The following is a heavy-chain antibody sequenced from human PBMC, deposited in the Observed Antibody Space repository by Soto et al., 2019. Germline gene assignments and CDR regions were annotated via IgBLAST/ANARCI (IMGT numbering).Heavy chain of an antibody. CDR3: ARDSPILDLDS. CDR2: IWYDGSNK. Sequence: QVQLVESGGGVVQPGRSLRLSCAASGFTFRSYGMHWVRQAPGKGLEWVAIIWYDGSNKYYADSVKGRFTISRDNSKNTLYLEMNCVRAEDTAVYYCARDSPILDLDSWGQGTLVTVSA. J-gene: IGHJ4*02. CDR1: GFTFRSYG. V-gene: IGHV3-33*01.